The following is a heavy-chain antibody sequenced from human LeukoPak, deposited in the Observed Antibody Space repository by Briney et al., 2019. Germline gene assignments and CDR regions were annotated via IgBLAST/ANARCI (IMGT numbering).Heavy chain of an antibody. CDR2: IEHSGST. CDR1: GGSFTGYY. J-gene: IGHJ6*04. D-gene: IGHD3-9*01. V-gene: IGHV4-34*01. Sequence: SETLSLTCAVYGGSFTGYYWNWTRQPPGKGLEWIGEIEHSGSTKYNPSLRSRVTISADTSKNQFSLKMSSVTAADTAVYYCARTSGDWLSWAWIGVDVWGKGTTVTVSS. CDR3: ARTSGDWLSWAWIGVDV.